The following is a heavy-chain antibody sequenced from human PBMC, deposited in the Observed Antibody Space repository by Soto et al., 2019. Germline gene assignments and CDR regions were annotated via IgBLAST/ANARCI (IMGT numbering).Heavy chain of an antibody. J-gene: IGHJ4*02. Sequence: SETLSLTCTVSGGSVTSGTYYWSWIRQPPGKGLDWIAYIYYSRGTTYNPSLRSRVTVSVDRSKNQFSLNLSSVTAADTAVYYCARVDRHHSVTTVTSYFDYWGQGILVTVSS. CDR1: GGSVTSGTYY. V-gene: IGHV4-61*01. CDR3: ARVDRHHSVTTVTSYFDY. D-gene: IGHD4-17*01. CDR2: IYYSRGT.